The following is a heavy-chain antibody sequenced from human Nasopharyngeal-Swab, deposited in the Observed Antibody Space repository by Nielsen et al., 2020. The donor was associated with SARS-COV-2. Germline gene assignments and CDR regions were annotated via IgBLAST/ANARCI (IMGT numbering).Heavy chain of an antibody. CDR3: VLSFTEIPTPDAFDI. V-gene: IGHV4-34*01. J-gene: IGHJ3*02. CDR1: GGSFSCYY. CDR2: INHSGST. D-gene: IGHD2-21*01. Sequence: SETLSLTCAVYGGSFSCYYWSWIRQPPGKGLEWIGEINHSGSTNYNPSLKSRVTISVDTSKNQFSLKLSSVTAADTAVYYCVLSFTEIPTPDAFDIWGQGTMVTVSS.